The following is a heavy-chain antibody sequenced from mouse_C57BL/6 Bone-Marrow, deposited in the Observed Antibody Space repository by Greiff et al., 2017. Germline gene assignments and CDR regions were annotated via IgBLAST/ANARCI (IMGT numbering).Heavy chain of an antibody. V-gene: IGHV14-1*01. CDR3: TTPTTVVVEIDY. D-gene: IGHD1-1*01. J-gene: IGHJ4*01. CDR2: IDPEDGDT. CDR1: GFNIKDYY. Sequence: EVQLQQSGAELVRPGASVKLSCTASGFNIKDYYMHWVKQRPEQGLEWIGRIDPEDGDTEYAPKFQGKATMTADTSSNTAYLQRSSLTSEDTAVYYCTTPTTVVVEIDYWGQGTSVTVSS.